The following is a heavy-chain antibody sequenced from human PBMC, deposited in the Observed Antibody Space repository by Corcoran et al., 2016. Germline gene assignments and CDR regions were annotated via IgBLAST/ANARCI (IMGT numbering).Heavy chain of an antibody. CDR2: ISSSSSTI. CDR1: GLAFSSYS. J-gene: IGHJ4*02. CDR3: ARERGSYPQFDY. Sequence: EVQLVESGGGLVQPGGSLRISCVASGLAFSSYSMNWVRQARGKGRAWVSYISSSSSTIYYADSVKGRFTISRDNAKNSLYLQMNSRRAEDTAVYYFARERGSYPQFDYWGQRTLVTVSS. V-gene: IGHV3-48*04. D-gene: IGHD1-26*01.